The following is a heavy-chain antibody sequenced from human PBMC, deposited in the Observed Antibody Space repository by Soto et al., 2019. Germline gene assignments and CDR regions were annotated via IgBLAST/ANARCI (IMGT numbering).Heavy chain of an antibody. CDR3: ARVQGDTAMPCCYYYYYYMDV. Sequence: GGSLRLSCAASGFTFSSYWMSWVRQAPGKGLEWVANIKQDGSEKYYVDSVKGLFTISRDNAKNSPYLQMNSLRAEDTAVYYCARVQGDTAMPCCYYYYYYMDVWGKGTTVTVSS. CDR2: IKQDGSEK. D-gene: IGHD5-18*01. CDR1: GFTFSSYW. J-gene: IGHJ6*03. V-gene: IGHV3-7*01.